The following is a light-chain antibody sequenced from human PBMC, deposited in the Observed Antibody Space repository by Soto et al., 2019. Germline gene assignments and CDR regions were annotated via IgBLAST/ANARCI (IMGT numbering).Light chain of an antibody. CDR2: DAS. CDR1: QSVSTY. J-gene: IGKJ1*01. CDR3: QQYGDSPVT. V-gene: IGKV3-20*01. Sequence: EIVMTQSAGTVSLSPGERATLSCRASQSVSTYLAWYQQKPGQAPRLLISDASDRATGIPDRFSGSGSGTDFTLTISRLVPEDFAVYYCQQYGDSPVTFGQGTKVDIK.